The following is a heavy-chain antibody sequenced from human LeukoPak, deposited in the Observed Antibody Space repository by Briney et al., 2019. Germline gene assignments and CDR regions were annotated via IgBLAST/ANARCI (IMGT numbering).Heavy chain of an antibody. V-gene: IGHV4-59*01. CDR3: ARDKGLPQAFDL. J-gene: IGHJ3*01. CDR2: IYYSGNT. Sequence: SETLSLTCTVSGGSISGYYWSWIRQPPGRGLEYIGYIYYSGNTSYNPSLKSRVTISVDTSKNQFSLKLTSVTAADTAVYYCARDKGLPQAFDLWGQGTMVTVSS. D-gene: IGHD5/OR15-5a*01. CDR1: GGSISGYY.